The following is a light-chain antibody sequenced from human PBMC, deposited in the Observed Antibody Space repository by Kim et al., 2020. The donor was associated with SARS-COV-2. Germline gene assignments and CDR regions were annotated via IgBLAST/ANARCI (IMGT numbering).Light chain of an antibody. CDR1: QSVSSN. CDR2: GAS. J-gene: IGKJ4*01. Sequence: GSPGERATLSCRASQSVSSNLAWYQQKPGQAPRLLIYGASTRATGIPARFSGSGSGTEFTLTISSLQSEDFAVYYCQQYNNWPWTFGGGTKVDIK. CDR3: QQYNNWPWT. V-gene: IGKV3-15*01.